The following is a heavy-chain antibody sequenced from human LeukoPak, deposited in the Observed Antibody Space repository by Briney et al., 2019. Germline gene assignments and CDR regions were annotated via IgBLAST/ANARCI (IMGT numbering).Heavy chain of an antibody. D-gene: IGHD3-3*01. V-gene: IGHV3-9*01. CDR1: GFTFDDYA. Sequence: PGGSLRLSCAASGFTFDDYAMHWVRQAPGKGLEWVSGISWNSGSIGYADSVKGRFTISRDNAKNSLYPQMNSLRAEDTALYYCAKGLYYDFWSGYYGMYYYYGMDVWGQGTTVTVSS. CDR2: ISWNSGSI. J-gene: IGHJ6*02. CDR3: AKGLYYDFWSGYYGMYYYYGMDV.